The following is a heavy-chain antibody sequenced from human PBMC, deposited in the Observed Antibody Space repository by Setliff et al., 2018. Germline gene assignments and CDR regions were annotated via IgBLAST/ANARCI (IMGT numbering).Heavy chain of an antibody. CDR3: VIPFCAGATCPPS. Sequence: ASVKVSCKASGYIFAGYYMHWLRQTPGQGLEWMGYVNPIGGGATYAPKFQGRVTMTRDTSIKTAYLEVNGLTSDDTAVYYCVIPFCAGATCPPSWGQGTQVTVSS. V-gene: IGHV1-2*02. CDR1: GYIFAGYY. CDR2: VNPIGGGA. D-gene: IGHD2-21*01. J-gene: IGHJ4*02.